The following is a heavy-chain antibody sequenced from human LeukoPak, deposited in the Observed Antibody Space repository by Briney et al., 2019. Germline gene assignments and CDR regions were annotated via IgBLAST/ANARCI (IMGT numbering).Heavy chain of an antibody. Sequence: PGGSLKLSCAASGFTFSSYAMHWVRQAPGEGLEWVAVISYDGSNKYYADSVKGRFTISRDNSKNTLYLQMNGLRVEDTAIYYCVREGPRGLAFDIWGQGTMVTVSS. CDR2: ISYDGSNK. V-gene: IGHV3-30-3*01. J-gene: IGHJ3*02. D-gene: IGHD3/OR15-3a*01. CDR1: GFTFSSYA. CDR3: VREGPRGLAFDI.